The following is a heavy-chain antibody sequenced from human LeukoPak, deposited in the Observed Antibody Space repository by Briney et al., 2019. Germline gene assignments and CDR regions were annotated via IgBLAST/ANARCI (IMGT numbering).Heavy chain of an antibody. CDR3: AKVFLRDKTKNNYFDY. Sequence: PGGSLRLSCAASGFTFSSYAMSWVRQAPGKGLEWVSAISGSGGSTYYADSVKGRFTISRDNSKNTLYLQMNSLRAEDTAVYYCAKVFLRDKTKNNYFDYWGQGTLVTVSS. D-gene: IGHD2/OR15-2a*01. CDR1: GFTFSSYA. J-gene: IGHJ4*02. CDR2: ISGSGGST. V-gene: IGHV3-23*01.